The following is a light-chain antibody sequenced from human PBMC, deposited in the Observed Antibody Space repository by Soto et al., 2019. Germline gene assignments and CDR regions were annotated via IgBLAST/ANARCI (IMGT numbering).Light chain of an antibody. CDR3: QQSYNTPLT. Sequence: DTQMTQSPSSLSASVGDRVTITCRASHSISTYLNWYHQKPGKAPDLLIYAASSLQSGVPSRFSGSGSGTDFTLTISSLQPEDFATYYCQQSYNTPLTFGGGTKVDIK. V-gene: IGKV1-39*01. CDR2: AAS. CDR1: HSISTY. J-gene: IGKJ4*01.